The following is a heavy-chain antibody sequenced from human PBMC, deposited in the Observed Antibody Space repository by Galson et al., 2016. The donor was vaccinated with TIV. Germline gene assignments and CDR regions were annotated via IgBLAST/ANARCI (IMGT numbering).Heavy chain of an antibody. CDR2: ISNTGSTL. CDR1: GFSFGDYY. Sequence: SLRFSCAASGFSFGDYYMSWIRQAPGKGLEWISYISNTGSTLRYADSVRGRFALSRDSTQTSLFLHLNDLRAEDTAVYFCARDNLDLTFEYWGPGTLVTVSS. CDR3: ARDNLDLTFEY. V-gene: IGHV3-11*01. J-gene: IGHJ4*02.